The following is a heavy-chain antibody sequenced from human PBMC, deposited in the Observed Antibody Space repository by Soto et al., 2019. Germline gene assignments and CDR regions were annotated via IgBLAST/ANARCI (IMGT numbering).Heavy chain of an antibody. J-gene: IGHJ4*02. CDR1: GGSISSYY. D-gene: IGHD2-21*02. CDR2: IYYSGST. Sequence: LSLTCTVSGGSISSYYWRWIRQPPGKGLEWIGYIYYSGSTNYNPSLKSRVTISVDTSKNQFSLQLSSVTAADTAVYYCAMSYCGGDCPSYFDYWGQGTLVTVSS. CDR3: AMSYCGGDCPSYFDY. V-gene: IGHV4-59*01.